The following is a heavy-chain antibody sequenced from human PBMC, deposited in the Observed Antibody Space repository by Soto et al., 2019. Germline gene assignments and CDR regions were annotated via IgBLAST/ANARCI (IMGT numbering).Heavy chain of an antibody. D-gene: IGHD3-10*01. J-gene: IGHJ5*02. CDR1: GGSIRSGGYY. V-gene: IGHV4-31*03. CDR3: ARDRSYGSGSRWFGP. Sequence: SETLSLTCTVSGGSIRSGGYYRSRIRQHPGKGLEWIGYIYYSGSTYYNPSLKSRVTISVGTSKNQFSLKLSSVTAADTAVYYCARDRSYGSGSRWFGPWGQGTLVTVSP. CDR2: IYYSGST.